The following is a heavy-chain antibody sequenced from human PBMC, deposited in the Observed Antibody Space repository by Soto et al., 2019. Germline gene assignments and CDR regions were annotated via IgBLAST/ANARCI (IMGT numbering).Heavy chain of an antibody. J-gene: IGHJ4*02. V-gene: IGHV1-69*04. Sequence: ASVKVSCTASGCTLSSYTFSWVRQAPGQGLEWMGRVIPNLGVTNYAKKFQGRFTIVVDTSTSTAYMELNSLRYEDTAVYYCARDKGYCSDTSCPDFDYWGQGTLVTVSS. CDR1: GCTLSSYT. CDR3: ARDKGYCSDTSCPDFDY. CDR2: VIPNLGVT. D-gene: IGHD2-15*01.